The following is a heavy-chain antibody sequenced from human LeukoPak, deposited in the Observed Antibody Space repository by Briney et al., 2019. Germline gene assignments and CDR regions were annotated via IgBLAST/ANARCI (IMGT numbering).Heavy chain of an antibody. V-gene: IGHV1-69*13. J-gene: IGHJ5*02. CDR2: IIPIFGTA. CDR3: ARDQNRGFDP. CDR1: GGTFSSYA. D-gene: IGHD2/OR15-2a*01. Sequence: ASVKVSCKASGGTFSSYAISWVRQAPGQGLEWMGGIIPIFGTANYAQKFQGRVTITADESTSTASMELSSLRSEDTAVYYCARDQNRGFDPWGQGTLLTVSS.